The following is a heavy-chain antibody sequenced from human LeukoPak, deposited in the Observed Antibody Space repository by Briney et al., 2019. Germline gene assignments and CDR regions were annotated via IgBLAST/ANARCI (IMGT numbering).Heavy chain of an antibody. CDR2: ISSNGGST. D-gene: IGHD1-26*01. V-gene: IGHV3-64*01. Sequence: PGGSLRLSCAASGFTFSSYAMHWVRQAPGKGLEYVSAISSNGGSTYYANSVKGRFTISGDNSKNTLYLQMGSLRAEGMAVYYCARASIVGATIDYWGQGTLVTVSS. CDR3: ARASIVGATIDY. J-gene: IGHJ4*02. CDR1: GFTFSSYA.